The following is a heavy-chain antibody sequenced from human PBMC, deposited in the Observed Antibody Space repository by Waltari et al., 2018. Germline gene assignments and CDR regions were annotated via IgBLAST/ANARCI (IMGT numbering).Heavy chain of an antibody. CDR3: ARDGRPYGGPNWFDP. Sequence: EVQLVESGGGLVQPGGSLRLSCTASGFSFSSYAMPWVRQAPGKGLEYFSAISGNGASIYYADAVKGRFTISRDKSKNMLYLQMGSLRAEDMAVYYCARDGRPYGGPNWFDPWGQGTLVTVSS. CDR1: GFSFSSYA. V-gene: IGHV3-64*07. D-gene: IGHD3-10*01. CDR2: ISGNGASI. J-gene: IGHJ5*02.